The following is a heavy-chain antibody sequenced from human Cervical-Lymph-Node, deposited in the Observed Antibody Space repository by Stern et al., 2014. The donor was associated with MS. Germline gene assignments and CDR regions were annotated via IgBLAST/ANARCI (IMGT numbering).Heavy chain of an antibody. CDR3: THSLHGDYYDAFDT. V-gene: IGHV2-5*02. CDR2: IYWDDEK. D-gene: IGHD4-17*01. CDR1: GFALRNSGVS. J-gene: IGHJ3*02. Sequence: ESGPTLVKATQPLTLTCTFSGFALRNSGVSVAWIRQPPGKALEWLAGIYWDDEKRYSPSLKSRLSITKDASESQVVLTMTNMDPVDTATYYCTHSLHGDYYDAFDTWGQGTMVTVSS.